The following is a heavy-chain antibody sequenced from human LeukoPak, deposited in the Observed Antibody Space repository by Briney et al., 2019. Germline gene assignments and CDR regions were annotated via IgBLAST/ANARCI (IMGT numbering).Heavy chain of an antibody. CDR2: IKEDGSEK. V-gene: IGHV3-7*01. J-gene: IGHJ4*02. Sequence: GGSLRLSCAASGFTFSSYWMSWVRQAPGKGLEWVANIKEDGSEKYNVDSVKGRFTISRDNAKNSLYLQMNSLSAEDTAVYYCARVNYYFDSWGQGTLVTVSS. CDR1: GFTFSSYW. CDR3: ARVNYYFDS. D-gene: IGHD1-1*01.